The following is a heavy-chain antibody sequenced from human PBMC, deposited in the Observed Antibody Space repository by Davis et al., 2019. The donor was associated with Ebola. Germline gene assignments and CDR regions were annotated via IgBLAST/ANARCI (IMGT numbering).Heavy chain of an antibody. V-gene: IGHV3-74*01. CDR1: GFTFSSYG. J-gene: IGHJ4*02. CDR2: INGDETIT. D-gene: IGHD4-17*01. Sequence: HTWGSLRLSCAASGFTFSSYGMHWVRQAPGKGLVWVSRINGDETITAYADSVKGRFAISRDNTKNTLYLQMNSLRAEDTAVYYCTKDFDYVNGYWGQGTLVTVSP. CDR3: TKDFDYVNGY.